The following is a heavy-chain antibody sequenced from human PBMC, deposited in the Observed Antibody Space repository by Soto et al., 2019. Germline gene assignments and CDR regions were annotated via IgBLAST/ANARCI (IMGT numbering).Heavy chain of an antibody. Sequence: GESLKISCTGFGYTFTTFWISWVRQMPGKGLEWMGRSDPRDSQTNYSPSFQGHVTISVDKSISTAYLQWDSLKASDTAMYYCARLFCSTDTCDSWFDPWGPGTPVTVSS. D-gene: IGHD1-26*01. CDR1: GYTFTTFW. J-gene: IGHJ5*02. CDR2: SDPRDSQT. V-gene: IGHV5-10-1*01. CDR3: ARLFCSTDTCDSWFDP.